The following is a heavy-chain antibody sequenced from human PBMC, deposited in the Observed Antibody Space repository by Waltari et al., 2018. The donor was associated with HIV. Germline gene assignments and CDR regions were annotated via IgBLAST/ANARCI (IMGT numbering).Heavy chain of an antibody. V-gene: IGHV4-39*01. CDR1: GGSIRDRYYY. J-gene: IGHJ5*02. CDR3: ARHEPRSTWFDP. Sequence: QLHLQESGPGLVKPSETLSLTCPVSGGSIRDRYYYWGWIRQPPGKGLEWIGSMFYSGSAYDNPSLKSRVTIAVDTSKNQFSLKLSSVTAADTALYFCARHEPRSTWFDPWGQGTLVTVSS. CDR2: MFYSGSA. D-gene: IGHD1-26*01.